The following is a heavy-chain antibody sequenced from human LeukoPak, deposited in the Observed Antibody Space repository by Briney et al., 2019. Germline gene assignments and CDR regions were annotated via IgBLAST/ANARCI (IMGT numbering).Heavy chain of an antibody. CDR2: ISWNSGSI. D-gene: IGHD2-21*02. CDR3: ARGARLLYYYYYYMDV. J-gene: IGHJ6*03. CDR1: GFTFDDYA. Sequence: PGRSLRLSCAASGFTFDDYAMHWVRQAPGKGLEWVSGISWNSGSIGYADSVKGRFTISRDNAKNSLYLQMNSLRAEDTAVYYCARGARLLYYYYYYMDVWGKGTTVTVSS. V-gene: IGHV3-9*01.